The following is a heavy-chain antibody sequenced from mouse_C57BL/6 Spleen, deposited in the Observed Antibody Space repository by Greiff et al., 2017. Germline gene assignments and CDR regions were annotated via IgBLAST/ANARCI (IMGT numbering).Heavy chain of an antibody. J-gene: IGHJ2*01. CDR3: ARSGSSLYYFDY. V-gene: IGHV1-75*01. D-gene: IGHD1-1*01. CDR2: IFPGSGST. Sequence: VKLQQSGAELVKPGASVKLSCKASGYTFTEYTIHWVKQRSGQGLEWIGWIFPGSGSTYYNEKFKGKATLTVDKSSSTAYMLLSSLTSEDSAVYFCARSGSSLYYFDYWGQGTTLTVSS. CDR1: GYTFTEYT.